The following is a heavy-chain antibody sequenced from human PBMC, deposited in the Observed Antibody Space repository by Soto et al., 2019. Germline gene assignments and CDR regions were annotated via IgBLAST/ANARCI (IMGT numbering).Heavy chain of an antibody. V-gene: IGHV3-7*03. D-gene: IGHD3-3*01. CDR1: GFTFSTYW. J-gene: IGHJ2*01. Sequence: VQLVESGGGLVQPGGSLRLSCAASGFTFSTYWMSWVSQAPGKGLEWVANIKQDGSEKYYVASVKGPFPISGDNAKNSLYLQMNSQRAEDTAVYYCARQYYDFWSGYHYWYFDLWGRGTLVTVSS. CDR3: ARQYYDFWSGYHYWYFDL. CDR2: IKQDGSEK.